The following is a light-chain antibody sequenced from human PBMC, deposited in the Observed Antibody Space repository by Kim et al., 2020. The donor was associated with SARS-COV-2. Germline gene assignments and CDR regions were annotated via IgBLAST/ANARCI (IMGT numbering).Light chain of an antibody. V-gene: IGKV3-20*01. CDR1: QNIRGDS. J-gene: IGKJ5*01. CDR2: GAS. Sequence: EMVLTQSPGTVSLSPGETVTLSCRASQNIRGDSLAWYQQRPGQAPRVLIHGASSRATGMPDRFSASGSGTDFTLTISRLQPEDFAVYYCQKYVDSPCTFGQGTRREIK. CDR3: QKYVDSPCT.